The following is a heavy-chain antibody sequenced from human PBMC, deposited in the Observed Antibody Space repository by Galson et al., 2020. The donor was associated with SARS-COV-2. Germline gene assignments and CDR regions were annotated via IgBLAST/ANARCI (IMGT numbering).Heavy chain of an antibody. V-gene: IGHV3-11*06. CDR1: GFTFSDHY. CDR2: ISGKSTYI. J-gene: IGHJ5*02. D-gene: IGHD1-1*01. Sequence: GGSLRLSCMASGFTFSDHYMSWIRQAPGKGLEWVAFISGKSTYINHAESVKGRFSISRDNAKNSLYVQIKNLRVEDKGIYYCARGIGTSGGINFDRWGQGIQVTVSS. CDR3: ARGIGTSGGINFDR.